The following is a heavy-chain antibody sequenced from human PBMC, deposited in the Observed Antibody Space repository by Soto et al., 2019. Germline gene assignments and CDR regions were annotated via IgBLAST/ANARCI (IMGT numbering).Heavy chain of an antibody. Sequence: QVQLVESGGGVVQPGRSLRLSCAASGFTFSSYGMHWVRQAPGKGLEWVAVISYDGSNKYYADSVKGRFTISRDNSKNTLYLQMNSLRAEDTAVYYCAKDNTWFGELLLVLGGMDVWGQGTTVTVSS. J-gene: IGHJ6*02. D-gene: IGHD3-10*01. V-gene: IGHV3-30*18. CDR2: ISYDGSNK. CDR1: GFTFSSYG. CDR3: AKDNTWFGELLLVLGGMDV.